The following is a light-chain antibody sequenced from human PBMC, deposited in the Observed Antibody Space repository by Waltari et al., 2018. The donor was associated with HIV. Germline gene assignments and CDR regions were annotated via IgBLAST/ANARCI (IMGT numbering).Light chain of an antibody. CDR1: RSDVGGYDF. CDR2: EVS. Sequence: QSALTQPASVSGSPGQSITIPCAGTRSDVGGYDFVSWYQPHPGKAPKLMIYEVSNRPSGVSNRFSGSKSGNTASLTVSGLQAEDEADYYCSSYTGSSTYVVFGGGTKLTVL. V-gene: IGLV2-14*01. CDR3: SSYTGSSTYVV. J-gene: IGLJ2*01.